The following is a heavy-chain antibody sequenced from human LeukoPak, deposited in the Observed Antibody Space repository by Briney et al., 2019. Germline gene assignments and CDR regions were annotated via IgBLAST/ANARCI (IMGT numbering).Heavy chain of an antibody. J-gene: IGHJ4*02. D-gene: IGHD1-20*01. CDR1: GFNFSNFG. Sequence: GGSLRLSCSASGFNFSNFGMHWVRQAPGKGLEWVAVISDDGSNKYYADSVKGRFTISRDNSKNTLDLQMNSLRAEDTAVYYCAKDRAPYNWSDIDYWGQGTLATVSS. CDR2: ISDDGSNK. V-gene: IGHV3-30*18. CDR3: AKDRAPYNWSDIDY.